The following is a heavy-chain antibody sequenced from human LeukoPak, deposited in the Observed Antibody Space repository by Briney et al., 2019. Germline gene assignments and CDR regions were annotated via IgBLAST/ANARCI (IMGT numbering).Heavy chain of an antibody. CDR3: ARGDPYYVFLIGYRNNWFDP. CDR1: EFTFSSYS. V-gene: IGHV3-21*01. J-gene: IGHJ5*02. CDR2: INSSSSYI. D-gene: IGHD3-3*01. Sequence: GGSLRLSGAATEFTFSSYSMNWVRQAPGKWLDWVSPINSSSSYIYYADSGKGRFTIANDHAKKSLYLQMKSLRAEDTAVYYCARGDPYYVFLIGYRNNWFDPWGPRTLVSVSS.